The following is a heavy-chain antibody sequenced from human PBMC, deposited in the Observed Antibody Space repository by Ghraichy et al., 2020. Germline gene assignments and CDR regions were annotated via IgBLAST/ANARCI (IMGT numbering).Heavy chain of an antibody. Sequence: GESLNISCATSGFTFSSYAMSWVRQAPGKGLEWVSAISGSGGSTYYADSVKGRFTISRDNSKNTLYRQMNSLRAEDTAVYYCAKDHRSIVVVTAPDDAFDIWGQGTMVTVSS. J-gene: IGHJ3*02. CDR2: ISGSGGST. V-gene: IGHV3-23*01. CDR1: GFTFSSYA. D-gene: IGHD2-21*02. CDR3: AKDHRSIVVVTAPDDAFDI.